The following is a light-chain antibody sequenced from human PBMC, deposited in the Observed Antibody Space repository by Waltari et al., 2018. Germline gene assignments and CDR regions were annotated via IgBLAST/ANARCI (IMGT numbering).Light chain of an antibody. V-gene: IGLV1-44*01. Sequence: QSVLTQPSSESGTPGQRVIITCSGSGSNIGRPTVSWYQQLPGTAPKVLIYNNDRRPSGVPDRFSGSKSGTSASLTISGLQADDEAEYFCTSWDDTLHGPVFGGGTKLTVL. CDR2: NND. CDR3: TSWDDTLHGPV. CDR1: GSNIGRPT. J-gene: IGLJ2*01.